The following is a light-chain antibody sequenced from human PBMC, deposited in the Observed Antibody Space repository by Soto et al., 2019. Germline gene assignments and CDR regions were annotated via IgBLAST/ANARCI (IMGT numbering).Light chain of an antibody. CDR2: GAS. CDR1: QSISSN. V-gene: IGKV3-15*01. J-gene: IGKJ4*01. Sequence: IVMTQSPVTLSASPGERATISCRVSQSISSNLAWYQQKPGQAPRLLIYGASTWATGFSARFSGSGSGTDFTLTISSLQSEDIAVYCCQEYGIWPLTFGGGTKVEIK. CDR3: QEYGIWPLT.